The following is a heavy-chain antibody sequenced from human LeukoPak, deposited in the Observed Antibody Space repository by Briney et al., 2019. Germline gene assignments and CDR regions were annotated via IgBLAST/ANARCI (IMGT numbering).Heavy chain of an antibody. CDR1: GFTFSSYA. J-gene: IGHJ4*02. Sequence: PGGSLRLSCAASGFTFSSYAMSWVRQAPGKGLEWVSAISGSGGSTYYADSVKGRLTISRDNSKNTLYLQMNSLRAEDTAVYYCARSGRLLRYFDWFLDDYWGQGTLVTVSS. CDR2: ISGSGGST. CDR3: ARSGRLLRYFDWFLDDY. V-gene: IGHV3-23*01. D-gene: IGHD3-9*01.